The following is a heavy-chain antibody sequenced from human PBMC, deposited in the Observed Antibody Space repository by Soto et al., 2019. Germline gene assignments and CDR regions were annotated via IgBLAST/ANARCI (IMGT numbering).Heavy chain of an antibody. CDR2: ISYDGRDK. J-gene: IGHJ4*02. D-gene: IGHD2-21*02. CDR1: GFTFSSYG. CDR3: TKDRLVFCSGDCYPPSYFDS. Sequence: QVQLVESGGGVVQPGRSLRLSCAASGFTFSSYGMHWVRQAPGKGLEWVAVISYDGRDKYYADSVRGRITISRDTSDNTLYLQINSLRPEDTAVYYCTKDRLVFCSGDCYPPSYFDSWGQGTLVTVSS. V-gene: IGHV3-30*18.